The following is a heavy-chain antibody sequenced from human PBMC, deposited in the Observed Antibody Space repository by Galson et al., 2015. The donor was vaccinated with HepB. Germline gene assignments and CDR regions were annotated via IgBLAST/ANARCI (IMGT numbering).Heavy chain of an antibody. V-gene: IGHV1-24*01. CDR3: ATDRNGGSYSLAYFDY. D-gene: IGHD1-26*01. J-gene: IGHJ4*02. Sequence: SVKVSCKVSGYTLTELSMHWVRQAPGKGLEWMGGFDPEDGETIYAQKFQGRVTMTEDTSTDTAYMELSSLRSEDTAVYYCATDRNGGSYSLAYFDYWGQGTLVTVSS. CDR1: GYTLTELS. CDR2: FDPEDGET.